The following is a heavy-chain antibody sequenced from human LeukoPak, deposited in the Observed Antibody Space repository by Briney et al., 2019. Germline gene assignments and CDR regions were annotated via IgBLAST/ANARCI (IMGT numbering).Heavy chain of an antibody. Sequence: GGSLRLSCAASGFTFSDYYMSWIRQAPGKGLEWVSYISSSGSTIYYADSVKGRFTISRDSAKNSLYLQMNSLRAEDTAVYYCARDDPYDFWSGLQLLDVWGQGTTVTVSS. CDR1: GFTFSDYY. CDR3: ARDDPYDFWSGLQLLDV. V-gene: IGHV3-11*01. D-gene: IGHD3-3*01. J-gene: IGHJ6*02. CDR2: ISSSGSTI.